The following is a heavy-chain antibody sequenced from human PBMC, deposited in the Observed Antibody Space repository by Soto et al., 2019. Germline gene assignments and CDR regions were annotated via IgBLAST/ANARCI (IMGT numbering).Heavy chain of an antibody. V-gene: IGHV1-69*13. CDR2: IVPIFGTA. Sequence: VKVSCKASGGTFSSYAISWVRQAPGQGLEWMGGIVPIFGTANYAQKFQGRVTITADESTSTAYMELSSLRSEDTAVYYCANDFWSGPGNWFDPWGQGTLVTVSS. CDR1: GGTFSSYA. J-gene: IGHJ5*02. D-gene: IGHD3-3*01. CDR3: ANDFWSGPGNWFDP.